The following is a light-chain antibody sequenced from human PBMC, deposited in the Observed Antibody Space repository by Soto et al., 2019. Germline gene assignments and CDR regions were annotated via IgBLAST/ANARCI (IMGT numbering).Light chain of an antibody. CDR3: QQYNNWPPFT. CDR2: GAS. J-gene: IGKJ5*01. CDR1: QSVSSN. V-gene: IGKV3-15*01. Sequence: EIVMTQYPAPLSVSPGERATLSCRASQSVSSNLAWYQQKPGQAPRLVIYGASTRATGIPARFSGSGSGTEFTLTISSLQSEDFAVYYCQQYNNWPPFTFGQGTRLEIK.